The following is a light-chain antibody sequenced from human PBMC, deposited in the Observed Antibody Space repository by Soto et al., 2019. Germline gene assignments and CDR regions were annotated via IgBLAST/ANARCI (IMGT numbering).Light chain of an antibody. CDR1: SSDVGSYNL. CDR3: CSYAGSSTPYG. V-gene: IGLV2-23*01. J-gene: IGLJ1*01. CDR2: EGS. Sequence: QSALTQPASVSGSPGQSITISCTGTSSDVGSYNLVSWYQQHPGKALKLMIYEGSKRPSGVSNRFSGSKSGNTASLTISGLQAEDEADYYCCSYAGSSTPYGFGTGTKVTVL.